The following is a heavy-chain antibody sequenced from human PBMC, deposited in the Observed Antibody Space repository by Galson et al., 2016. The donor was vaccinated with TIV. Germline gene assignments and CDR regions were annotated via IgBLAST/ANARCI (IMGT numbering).Heavy chain of an antibody. CDR3: ARPPYCGGDCYKYVL. J-gene: IGHJ4*02. CDR2: INAGNGNT. Sequence: SVKVSCKASGYTFTHYPIHWVRQAPGQRLEWMGWINAGNGNTKFSQKIQGRVTITTDTSASTAYMELTGLRSEDTAVYYCARPPYCGGDCYKYVLWGQGTLVTFSS. D-gene: IGHD2-21*02. CDR1: GYTFTHYP. V-gene: IGHV1-3*01.